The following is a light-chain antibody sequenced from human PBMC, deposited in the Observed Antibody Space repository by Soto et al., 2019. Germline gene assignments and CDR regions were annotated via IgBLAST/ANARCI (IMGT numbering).Light chain of an antibody. Sequence: EIVMTQSPATLSLSPGERATLSCRASQTIDNTLAWYPRTHGQAPRLLIYDASNRDTGIPARFSGSWSGTDCTLPLSRLEPEDFEVYYCQHRSKWPLTFGGGTKVDIK. CDR1: QTIDNT. V-gene: IGKV3-11*01. CDR3: QHRSKWPLT. CDR2: DAS. J-gene: IGKJ4*01.